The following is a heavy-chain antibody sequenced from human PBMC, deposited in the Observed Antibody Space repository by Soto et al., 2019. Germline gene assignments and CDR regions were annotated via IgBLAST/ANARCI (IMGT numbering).Heavy chain of an antibody. CDR2: ISYGGST. CDR1: GGSISSSKNY. D-gene: IGHD3-10*01. V-gene: IGHV4-39*01. J-gene: IGHJ6*02. Sequence: SETLSLTCTVSGGSISSSKNYWGWIRQPPGKGLEWIGTISYGGSTYYNPSLNGRVIISADTSKNQFSLKLSSLTAADTAVYYCSRRYSFGSGKYGVDVRGQGTMVTVSS. CDR3: SRRYSFGSGKYGVDV.